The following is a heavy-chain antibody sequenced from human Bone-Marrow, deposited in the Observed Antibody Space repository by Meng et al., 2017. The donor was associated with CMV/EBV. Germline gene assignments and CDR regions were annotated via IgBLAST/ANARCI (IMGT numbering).Heavy chain of an antibody. D-gene: IGHD3-3*01. V-gene: IGHV3-21*01. CDR1: GFTFSSYS. CDR2: ISSGSSSYI. Sequence: GGSLRLSCAASGFTFSSYSMKWVRQAPGKGLEWVSSISSGSSSYIYYADSVKGRFTISRDNSKNTLYLQMNSLRAEDTAVYYCARGITIFGVVIMSYYYGMDVWGQGTTVTVSS. J-gene: IGHJ6*02. CDR3: ARGITIFGVVIMSYYYGMDV.